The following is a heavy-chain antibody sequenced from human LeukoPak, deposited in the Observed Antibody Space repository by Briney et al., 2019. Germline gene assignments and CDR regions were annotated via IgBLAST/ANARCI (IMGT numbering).Heavy chain of an antibody. CDR2: INHSGST. CDR1: GGSFSGYY. V-gene: IGHV4-34*01. J-gene: IGHJ4*02. D-gene: IGHD1-26*01. Sequence: PSETLSLTCAASGGSFSGYYWSWIRQPPGKGLEWIGEINHSGSTNYNPSLKSRVTISVDTSKNQFSLKLSSVTAADTVVYYCARAAPWWELWHWGQGTLVTVSS. CDR3: ARAAPWWELWH.